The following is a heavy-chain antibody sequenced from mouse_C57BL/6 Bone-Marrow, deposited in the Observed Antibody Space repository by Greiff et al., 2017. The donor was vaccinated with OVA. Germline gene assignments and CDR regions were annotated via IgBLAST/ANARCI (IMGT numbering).Heavy chain of an antibody. Sequence: EVQLQQSGPVLVKPGASVKMSCKASGYTFTDYYMNWVKQSHGKSLEWIGVINPYNGGTSYNQKFKGKATLTVDKSSSTAYLELNSLTSEDSAVYYCALYYYGSSYDFDYWGQGTTLTVSS. CDR2: INPYNGGT. J-gene: IGHJ2*01. V-gene: IGHV1-19*01. CDR3: ALYYYGSSYDFDY. CDR1: GYTFTDYY. D-gene: IGHD1-1*01.